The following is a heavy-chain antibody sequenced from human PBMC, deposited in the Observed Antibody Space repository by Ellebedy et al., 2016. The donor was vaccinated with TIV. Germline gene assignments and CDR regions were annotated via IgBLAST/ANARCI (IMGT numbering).Heavy chain of an antibody. CDR1: GYTFTGSY. J-gene: IGHJ4*02. Sequence: AASVKVSCKTSGYTFTGSYVHWVRQAPGQGLEWMGWITPNNGGTNYAQKFRGRVTMTRDTSINTAYMELSRLTSDDTAVYYCTRGPSGGYFDYWGQGTLVPVSS. CDR3: TRGPSGGYFDY. D-gene: IGHD3-10*01. V-gene: IGHV1-2*02. CDR2: ITPNNGGT.